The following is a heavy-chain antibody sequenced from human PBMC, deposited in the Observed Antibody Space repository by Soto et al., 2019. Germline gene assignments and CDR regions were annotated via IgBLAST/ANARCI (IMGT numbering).Heavy chain of an antibody. J-gene: IGHJ4*02. V-gene: IGHV4-34*01. D-gene: IGHD2-15*01. CDR2: INHSGST. CDR3: ERGYCSGCSCYFGY. CDR1: GGSFSGYY. Sequence: SETLSLTCAVYGGSFSGYYWSWIRQPPGKGLEWIGEINHSGSTNYNPSLKSRVTISVDTSKNQFSLKLSSVTAADTAVYYCERGYCSGCSCYFGYLGKGNLVIVAS.